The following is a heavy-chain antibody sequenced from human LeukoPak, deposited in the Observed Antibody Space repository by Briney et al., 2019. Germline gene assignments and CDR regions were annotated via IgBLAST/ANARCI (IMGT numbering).Heavy chain of an antibody. CDR2: INPNSGGT. D-gene: IGHD1-26*01. CDR1: GYTFTGYY. Sequence: ASVKVTCKASGYTFTGYYMHWVRQAPGQGLEWMGWINPNSGGTNYAQKFQGRVTMTRDTSISTAYMELSRLRSDDTAVYYCATSGGGAHAFDIWGQGTMVTVSS. J-gene: IGHJ3*02. V-gene: IGHV1-2*02. CDR3: ATSGGGAHAFDI.